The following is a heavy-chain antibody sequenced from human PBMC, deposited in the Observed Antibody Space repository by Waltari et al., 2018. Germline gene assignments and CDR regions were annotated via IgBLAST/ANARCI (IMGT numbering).Heavy chain of an antibody. CDR2: MLQHETDT. CDR1: GFTSSNYW. J-gene: IGHJ6*02. V-gene: IGHV3-7*03. CDR3: ARDSIGMDV. Sequence: EVQLVESGGGLVQPGGYLRLSCAASGFTSSNYWMSWVRQAPGKGLEWVANMLQHETDTYYVGSVKGRFTISRDNAKNSLYLQMNTLRAEDTAVYFCARDSIGMDVWGQGTTVTVSS.